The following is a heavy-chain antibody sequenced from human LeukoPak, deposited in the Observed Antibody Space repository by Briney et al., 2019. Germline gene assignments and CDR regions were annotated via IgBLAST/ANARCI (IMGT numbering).Heavy chain of an antibody. Sequence: PGGSLRLSCAASGFTFSSYAMHWVRQAPGKGLEWVAVISYDGSNKYYADSVKGRFTISRDNSKNTLYLQMNSLRAEDTAVYYCARGRVVIREYYFDYWGQGTLVTVSS. CDR1: GFTFSSYA. J-gene: IGHJ4*02. V-gene: IGHV3-30-3*01. CDR2: ISYDGSNK. D-gene: IGHD3-3*01. CDR3: ARGRVVIREYYFDY.